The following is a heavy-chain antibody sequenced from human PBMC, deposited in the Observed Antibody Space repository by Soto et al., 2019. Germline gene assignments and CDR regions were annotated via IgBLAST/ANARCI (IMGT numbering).Heavy chain of an antibody. CDR2: IYYSGST. J-gene: IGHJ4*02. V-gene: IGHV4-30-4*01. D-gene: IGHD5-18*01. Sequence: SETLSLTCTVSGGSINSGDYYWSWIRQPPGKGPEWIGYIYYSGSTYYNPSLKSRVTISVDTSRNQFSLKLNSVTAADTAVYYCAAVDTTMVEWGQGTLVTVSS. CDR1: GGSINSGDYY. CDR3: AAVDTTMVE.